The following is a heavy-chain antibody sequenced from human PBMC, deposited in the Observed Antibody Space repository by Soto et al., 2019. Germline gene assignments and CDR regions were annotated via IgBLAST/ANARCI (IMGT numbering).Heavy chain of an antibody. Sequence: EVQLLESGGGLVQPGGSLRLSCAASGFTFSSYDMSWVRQAPGKGLEWVSSLSGSGDSTYYADSVKGRFFISRDNSKNTLYLQMSSLRAEDKAVYYCAESDYGNYGAFIDHWGQGSLVTV. J-gene: IGHJ4*02. CDR1: GFTFSSYD. D-gene: IGHD4-17*01. V-gene: IGHV3-23*01. CDR3: AESDYGNYGAFIDH. CDR2: LSGSGDST.